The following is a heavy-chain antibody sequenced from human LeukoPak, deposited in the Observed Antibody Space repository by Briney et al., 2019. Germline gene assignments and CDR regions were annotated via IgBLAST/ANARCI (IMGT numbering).Heavy chain of an antibody. Sequence: SETLSLTCAVYGGSFSGYYWSWIRQPPGKGLEWIGEINHSGSTNYNPSLKSRVTISVDTSKNQFSLKLSSVTAADTAVYYCARRGRRYGSGRLFDYWGQGTLVTVSS. J-gene: IGHJ4*02. D-gene: IGHD3-10*01. CDR2: INHSGST. V-gene: IGHV4-34*01. CDR3: ARRGRRYGSGRLFDY. CDR1: GGSFSGYY.